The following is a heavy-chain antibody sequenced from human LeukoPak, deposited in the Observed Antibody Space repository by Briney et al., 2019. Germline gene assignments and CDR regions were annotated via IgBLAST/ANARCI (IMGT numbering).Heavy chain of an antibody. Sequence: GGSLRLSCAASGFTFSDYYMTWIRQAPGKGLDWVSAISGSGGSTYYADSVKGRFTISRDNSKNTLYLQMNSLRAEDTAVYYCARANVLRFLEWLSDDAFDIWGQGTMVTVSS. CDR2: ISGSGGST. J-gene: IGHJ3*02. V-gene: IGHV3-23*01. D-gene: IGHD3-3*01. CDR3: ARANVLRFLEWLSDDAFDI. CDR1: GFTFSDYY.